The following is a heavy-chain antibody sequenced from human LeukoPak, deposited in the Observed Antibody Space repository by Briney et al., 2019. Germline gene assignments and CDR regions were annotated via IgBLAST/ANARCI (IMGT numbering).Heavy chain of an antibody. CDR3: ARGPRGYDYSNYVLGGS. Sequence: PGGSLRLSCAASGFTFSSYWMSWVRQAPGKGLEWVANIKQDGSEKYYVDSVKGRFTISRDNAKNSLYLQMNSLRAEDTAVYYCARGPRGYDYSNYVLGGSGGQGTLVTVSS. CDR1: GFTFSSYW. D-gene: IGHD4-11*01. V-gene: IGHV3-7*01. CDR2: IKQDGSEK. J-gene: IGHJ4*02.